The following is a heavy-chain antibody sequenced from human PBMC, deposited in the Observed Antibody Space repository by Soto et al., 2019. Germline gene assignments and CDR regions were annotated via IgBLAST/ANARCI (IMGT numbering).Heavy chain of an antibody. CDR3: AREGSYSAYNFAHGIQLWSFDF. V-gene: IGHV4-4*07. Sequence: SETLSLTCTVSGGSINTFYWSWVRQPAGKGLEWIGRIFSSGSTSFNPSLESRVAMSADTSKNHFSLNLSSVTAADMAVYYCAREGSYSAYNFAHGIQLWSFDFWGQGALVTVSS. CDR1: GGSINTFY. D-gene: IGHD5-12*01. CDR2: IFSSGST. J-gene: IGHJ4*02.